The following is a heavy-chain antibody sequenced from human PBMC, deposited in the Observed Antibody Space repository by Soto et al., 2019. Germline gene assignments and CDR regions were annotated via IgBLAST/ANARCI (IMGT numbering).Heavy chain of an antibody. CDR1: GYTFATHL. Sequence: GESLKISCQGSGYTFATHLLGWVRHTSWKGLEGMGIIFPGDPETRYSPSFQGHITISADKSIITAYLRWSSLKASDTGMYYCATPVVFGMDVWGQWTTVTASS. J-gene: IGHJ6*02. CDR2: IFPGDPET. CDR3: ATPVVFGMDV. V-gene: IGHV5-51*01.